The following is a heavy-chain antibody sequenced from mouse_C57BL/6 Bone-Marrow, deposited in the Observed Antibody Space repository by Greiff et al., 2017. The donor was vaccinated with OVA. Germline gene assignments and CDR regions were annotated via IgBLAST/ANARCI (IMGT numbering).Heavy chain of an antibody. Sequence: EVTLVESGEGLVKPGGSLKLSCAASGFTFRSYAKSWVRQTPEKRLEWVAYISSGGDYIYYADTVKGRFTISRDNVRNTLYLQLSSLKSEDTDMYYCTRLLDAMDYWGRGTSVTVSS. D-gene: IGHD2-1*01. CDR2: ISSGGDYI. J-gene: IGHJ4*01. CDR3: TRLLDAMDY. V-gene: IGHV5-9-1*02. CDR1: GFTFRSYA.